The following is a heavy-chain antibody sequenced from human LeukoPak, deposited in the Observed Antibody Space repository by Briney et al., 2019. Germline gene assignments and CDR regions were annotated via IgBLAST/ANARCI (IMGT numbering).Heavy chain of an antibody. V-gene: IGHV3-30-3*01. J-gene: IGHJ5*02. CDR3: ARDSAPVSGWYLKDWFDP. CDR2: ISYDGSNK. CDR1: GFTFSSYA. D-gene: IGHD6-19*01. Sequence: GGSLRLSCAASGFTFSSYAMHWVRQAPGKGLEWVAVISYDGSNKYYADSVKGRFTISRDNSKNTLYLQMNGLRAEDTAVYYCARDSAPVSGWYLKDWFDPWGQGTLVTVSS.